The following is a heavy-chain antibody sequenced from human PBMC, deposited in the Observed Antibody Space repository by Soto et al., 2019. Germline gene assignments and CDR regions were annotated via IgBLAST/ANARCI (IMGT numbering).Heavy chain of an antibody. CDR1: GGSFTDYK. V-gene: IGHV4-34*01. D-gene: IGHD4-17*01. CDR2: IRHNGDT. CDR3: AGGPDYVDYDA. Sequence: QVQLRQWGAGLLKPSETLSLTCVVSGGSFTDYKWTWIRQSPEKGLEWIGEIRHNGDTDSKPSLRSLLTMSLDTSKNQFSLHLSSVTSADTAVYFCAGGPDYVDYDAWGQGTLVTVSS. J-gene: IGHJ5*02.